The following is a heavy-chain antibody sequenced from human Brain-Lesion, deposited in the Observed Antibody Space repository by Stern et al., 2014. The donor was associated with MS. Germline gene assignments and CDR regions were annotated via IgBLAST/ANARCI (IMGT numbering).Heavy chain of an antibody. CDR1: GFAFSSYW. Sequence: VQLAESGGGLVQPGGSLRLSCAAPGFAFSSYWMSWVRQAPGKGLEWVATIKQDGGEEHYVDSVKGRFTISRDNAKKSLYLQMNSLRAEDTAVYYCARDCSGGSCYQTYYYYGMDVWGQGTTVTVSS. J-gene: IGHJ6*02. CDR2: IKQDGGEE. V-gene: IGHV3-7*01. CDR3: ARDCSGGSCYQTYYYYGMDV. D-gene: IGHD2-15*01.